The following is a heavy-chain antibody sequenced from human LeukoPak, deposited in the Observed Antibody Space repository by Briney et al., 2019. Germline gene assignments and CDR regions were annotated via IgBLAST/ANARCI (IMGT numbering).Heavy chain of an antibody. CDR3: AREGYCSGGTCYSTMNWFDP. V-gene: IGHV1-18*01. Sequence: GASVKVSCKASGYSFTRYGITWVRQAPGQGLVWMGWISAYNDNTNYAQKLQGRVTLTTDTSTSTAYMELRSLRSDDTAVYYCAREGYCSGGTCYSTMNWFDPWGQGTLVTVSS. J-gene: IGHJ5*02. CDR2: ISAYNDNT. CDR1: GYSFTRYG. D-gene: IGHD2-15*01.